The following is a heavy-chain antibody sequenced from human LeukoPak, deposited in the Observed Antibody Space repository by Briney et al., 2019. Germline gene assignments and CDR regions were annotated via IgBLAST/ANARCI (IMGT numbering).Heavy chain of an antibody. V-gene: IGHV3-15*01. CDR3: TTVMVYYDSSGSKRYFDY. Sequence: GGSLRLSCAASGFTFSNAWMSWVRQAPGKGLEWVGRIKSKTDGGTTDYAAPVKGRFTISRDDSKNTLYLQMNSLKTEDTAVYYCTTVMVYYDSSGSKRYFDYWGQGTLVTVSS. CDR2: IKSKTDGGTT. D-gene: IGHD3-22*01. CDR1: GFTFSNAW. J-gene: IGHJ4*02.